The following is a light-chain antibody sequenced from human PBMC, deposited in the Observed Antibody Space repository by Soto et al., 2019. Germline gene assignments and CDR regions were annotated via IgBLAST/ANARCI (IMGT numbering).Light chain of an antibody. V-gene: IGKV4-1*01. CDR1: QSVLYSSNNKNY. CDR2: WAS. J-gene: IGKJ5*01. CDR3: QFSGT. Sequence: DIVMTQSPDSLAVSLGERATINCKSSQSVLYSSNNKNYLAWYQQKPGQPPKLLIYWASTRESGVPDRFSGSGSGTDFTLTISSLQAEDVAVYYCQFSGTLGQGTRLEIK.